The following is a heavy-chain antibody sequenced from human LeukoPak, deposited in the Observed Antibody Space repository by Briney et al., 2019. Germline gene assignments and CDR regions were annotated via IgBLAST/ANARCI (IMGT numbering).Heavy chain of an antibody. CDR1: GGSISSSSYY. V-gene: IGHV4-39*07. D-gene: IGHD3-22*01. J-gene: IGHJ4*02. Sequence: SETLSLTCTVSGGSISSSSYYWGWIRQPPGKGLEWIGSIYYSGSTYYNPSLKSRVTISVDTSKNQFSLKLSSVTAADTAVYYCARVRSLYDSSGYYSLSFDYWGQGTLVTVSS. CDR3: ARVRSLYDSSGYYSLSFDY. CDR2: IYYSGST.